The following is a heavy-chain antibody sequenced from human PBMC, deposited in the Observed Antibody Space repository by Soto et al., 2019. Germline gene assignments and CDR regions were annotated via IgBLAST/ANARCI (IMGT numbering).Heavy chain of an antibody. D-gene: IGHD2-21*02. CDR3: TTSQTIRGVVVTANYYYYGMDV. CDR1: GFTFSNAW. CDR2: IKSKTDGGTT. Sequence: KPGGSLRLSCAASGFTFSNAWMSWVRQAPGKGLEWVGRIKSKTDGGTTDYAAPVKGRFTISRDDSKNTLYLQMNSLKTEDTAVYYCTTSQTIRGVVVTANYYYYGMDVWGQGTTVTVSS. V-gene: IGHV3-15*01. J-gene: IGHJ6*02.